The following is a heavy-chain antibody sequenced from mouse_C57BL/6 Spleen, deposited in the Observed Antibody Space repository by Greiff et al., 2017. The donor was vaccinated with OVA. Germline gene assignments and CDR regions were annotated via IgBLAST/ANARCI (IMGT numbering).Heavy chain of an antibody. J-gene: IGHJ2*01. D-gene: IGHD1-1*01. CDR1: GYTFTNYW. CDR2: IYPGGGYT. CDR3: AREGNYYGKEYYFDD. Sequence: VQLQQSGAELVRSGTSVKMSCKASGYTFTNYWIGWAKQRPGHGLEWIGDIYPGGGYTNYNEKFKGKATLTADKSSSTAYMQFSSLTSEDSAIYYCAREGNYYGKEYYFDDWGQGTTLTVSS. V-gene: IGHV1-63*01.